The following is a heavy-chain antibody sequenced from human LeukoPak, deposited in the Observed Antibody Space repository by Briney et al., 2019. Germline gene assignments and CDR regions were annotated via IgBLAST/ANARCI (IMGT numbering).Heavy chain of an antibody. CDR2: ITGGGDTT. Sequence: GGSLRLSCAASGFTFSSYAMTWVRQAPGKGLEWVSAITGGGDTTYYADSVKGRFTISRDNSKNTLYLQMNNLRAEDTAIYYCAKAANYDILTGYYLDYWGQGTLVTVTS. CDR1: GFTFSSYA. V-gene: IGHV3-23*01. D-gene: IGHD3-9*01. J-gene: IGHJ4*02. CDR3: AKAANYDILTGYYLDY.